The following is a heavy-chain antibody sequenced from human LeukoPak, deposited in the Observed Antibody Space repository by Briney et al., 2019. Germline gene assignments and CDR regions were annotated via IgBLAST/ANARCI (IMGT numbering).Heavy chain of an antibody. Sequence: GGSXXSYYXSWIRQPPGKGLEWIGYIYYSGSTNYNPSLKSRVTISVDTSKNQFSLKLSSVTAADTAVYYCARSIAARYYFDYWGQGTLVTVSS. V-gene: IGHV4-59*01. D-gene: IGHD6-6*01. CDR1: GGSXXSYY. J-gene: IGHJ4*02. CDR3: ARSIAARYYFDY. CDR2: IYYSGST.